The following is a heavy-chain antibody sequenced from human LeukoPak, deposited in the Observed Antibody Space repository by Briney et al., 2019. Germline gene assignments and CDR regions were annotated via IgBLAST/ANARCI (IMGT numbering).Heavy chain of an antibody. J-gene: IGHJ6*02. D-gene: IGHD1-14*01. CDR3: ARGPRYNGYYYGMDV. CDR2: IWYDGSNK. Sequence: GGSLRLSCAASGFTFSSYGMHWVRQAPGKGLEWVAVIWYDGSNKYYADSVKGRFTISRDNSKNTLYLQMNSLRAEDTAVYYCARGPRYNGYYYGMDVWGQGTTVTVSS. CDR1: GFTFSSYG. V-gene: IGHV3-33*01.